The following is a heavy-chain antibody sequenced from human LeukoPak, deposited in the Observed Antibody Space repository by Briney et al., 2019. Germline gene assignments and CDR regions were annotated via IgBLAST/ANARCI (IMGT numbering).Heavy chain of an antibody. D-gene: IGHD3-9*01. V-gene: IGHV3-64*01. Sequence: GGSLRLSCAASGFTFSSYAMHWVRQAPGKGLGYVSAISSNGGSTYYANSVKGRFTISRDNSKNTLYLQMGSLRAEDMAVYYCARAIILSGSRAYYYYGMDVWGQGTTVTVSS. CDR3: ARAIILSGSRAYYYYGMDV. CDR1: GFTFSSYA. J-gene: IGHJ6*02. CDR2: ISSNGGST.